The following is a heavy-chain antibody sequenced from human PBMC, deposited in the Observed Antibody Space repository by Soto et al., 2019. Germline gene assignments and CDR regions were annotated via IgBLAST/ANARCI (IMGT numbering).Heavy chain of an antibody. J-gene: IGHJ6*02. V-gene: IGHV4-39*07. CDR1: GGSISSSNYY. Sequence: SETLSLTCTVSGGSISSSNYYWGWIRQPPGKGLEWIGYIYYSGITYYNPSLKSRVTISLDTSKSQFSLKLSSVTAADTAVYYCARGSSIAGLYYGMDVWGQGTTVTVSS. D-gene: IGHD6-6*01. CDR2: IYYSGIT. CDR3: ARGSSIAGLYYGMDV.